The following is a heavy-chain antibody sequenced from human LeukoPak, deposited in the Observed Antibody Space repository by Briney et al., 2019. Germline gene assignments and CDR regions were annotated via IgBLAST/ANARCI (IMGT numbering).Heavy chain of an antibody. Sequence: ASVKVSCKASGFTFTSYDINWVRQASGQGLEWMGWMNPNTGDTGYAQKFQGRVTMTRDISISTAYMELRGLRSEDTAIYYCVRDGEGVAISVNYWFDPWGQGTLVTVSS. CDR1: GFTFTSYD. CDR3: VRDGEGVAISVNYWFDP. D-gene: IGHD3-10*01. V-gene: IGHV1-8*01. CDR2: MNPNTGDT. J-gene: IGHJ5*02.